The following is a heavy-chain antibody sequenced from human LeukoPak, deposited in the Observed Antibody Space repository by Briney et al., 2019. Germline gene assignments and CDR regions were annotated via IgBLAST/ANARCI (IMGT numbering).Heavy chain of an antibody. D-gene: IGHD3-22*01. CDR1: GFTFSSYG. V-gene: IGHV3-30*18. CDR2: ISYDGSNK. J-gene: IGHJ4*02. CDR3: AKVRITMIVVATRGFDY. Sequence: GGSLRLSCAASGFTFSSYGMHWVRQAPGKGLEWVAVISYDGSNKYYADSVKGRFTISRDNSKNTLYLQMNSLRAEDTAVYYCAKVRITMIVVATRGFDYWGQGTLVTVSS.